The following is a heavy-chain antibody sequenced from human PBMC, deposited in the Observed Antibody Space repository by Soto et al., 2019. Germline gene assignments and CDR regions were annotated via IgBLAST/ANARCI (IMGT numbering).Heavy chain of an antibody. CDR2: INHSGTI. J-gene: IGHJ6*02. CDR3: ARDRLSIAARRNYYYGMDV. CDR1: GGSFSDYY. D-gene: IGHD6-6*01. V-gene: IGHV4-34*01. Sequence: SETLSLTCAVYGGSFSDYYWTWIRQPPGKGLEWIGEINHSGTINFNPSLTSRLTISLDTSKKHFSLKLSSVTDADTAVYYCARDRLSIAARRNYYYGMDVWGQATTVTVSS.